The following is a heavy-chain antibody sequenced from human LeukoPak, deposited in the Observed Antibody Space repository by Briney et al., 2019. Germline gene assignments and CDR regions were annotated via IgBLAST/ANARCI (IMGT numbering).Heavy chain of an antibody. CDR2: ISAYNGNT. CDR1: GYTFTSYG. V-gene: IGHV1-18*01. J-gene: IGHJ4*02. CDR3: ARDSLNYYDSRGRKY. Sequence: ASVKVSCKASGYTFTSYGISWVRQAPGQGLEWMGWISAYNGNTNYAQKLQGRVTMTTDTSTSTAYMELRSLRSDDTAVYYCARDSLNYYDSRGRKYWGKGTLVTVSS. D-gene: IGHD3-22*01.